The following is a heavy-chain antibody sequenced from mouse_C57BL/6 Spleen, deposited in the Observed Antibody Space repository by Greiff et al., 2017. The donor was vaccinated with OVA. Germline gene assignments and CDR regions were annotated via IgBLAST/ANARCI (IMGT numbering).Heavy chain of an antibody. Sequence: VQLQQPGAELVRPGTSVKLSCKASGYTFTSYWMHWVKQRPGQGLEWIGVIDPSDSYTNYNQKFKGKATLTVDTSSSTAYMQLSSLTSEDSAVYYCARFWDRGDYWGQGTTLTVSS. V-gene: IGHV1-59*01. CDR2: IDPSDSYT. D-gene: IGHD3-3*01. CDR3: ARFWDRGDY. CDR1: GYTFTSYW. J-gene: IGHJ2*01.